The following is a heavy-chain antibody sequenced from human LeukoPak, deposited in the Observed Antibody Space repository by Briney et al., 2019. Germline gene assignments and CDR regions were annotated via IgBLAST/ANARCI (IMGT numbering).Heavy chain of an antibody. CDR2: INHSGST. Sequence: SETLSLTCAGYGESFSSYFWSWIRQPPGKGLEWIGEINHSGSTNYNASLKSRVTISVDTSKNQFSLKVSSVTAADTAVYYCARQRGGYARNYFDYWGQGTLVTVSS. V-gene: IGHV4-34*01. CDR3: ARQRGGYARNYFDY. D-gene: IGHD5-12*01. CDR1: GESFSSYF. J-gene: IGHJ4*02.